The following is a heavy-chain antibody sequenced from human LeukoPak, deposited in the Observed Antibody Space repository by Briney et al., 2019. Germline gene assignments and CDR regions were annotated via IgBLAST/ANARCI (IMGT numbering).Heavy chain of an antibody. CDR3: ATTAPSSLTEEAFDI. CDR1: GFTFSSYA. CDR2: ISYDGSNK. D-gene: IGHD2-2*01. Sequence: GGSLRLSCAASGFTFSSYAMHWVRQAPGKGLEWVAVISYDGSNKYYADSVKGRFTISRDNSKNTLYLQMNSLRAEDTAVYYCATTAPSSLTEEAFDIWGQGTMVTVSS. J-gene: IGHJ3*02. V-gene: IGHV3-30*04.